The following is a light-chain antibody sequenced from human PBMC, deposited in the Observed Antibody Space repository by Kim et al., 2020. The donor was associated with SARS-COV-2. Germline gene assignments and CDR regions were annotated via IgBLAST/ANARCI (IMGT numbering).Light chain of an antibody. V-gene: IGLV1-44*01. Sequence: GQRVTISCSGTRSNIGRNSVNWYQQFSGTAPKLLLYSDDQRPSGVPDRFSGSKSGTSASLGITGLQSEDEADYYCAVWDDSLNGVVFGGGTQLTVL. CDR1: RSNIGRNS. CDR2: SDD. J-gene: IGLJ2*01. CDR3: AVWDDSLNGVV.